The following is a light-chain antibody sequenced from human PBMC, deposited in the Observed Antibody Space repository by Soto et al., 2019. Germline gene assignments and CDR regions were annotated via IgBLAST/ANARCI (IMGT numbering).Light chain of an antibody. CDR1: SFNIGNNY. CDR2: ENN. J-gene: IGLJ1*01. V-gene: IGLV1-51*02. CDR3: GTWDSSLSAFV. Sequence: QSVLTQPPSVSAAPGQKVTISCSGSSFNIGNNYVSWYQQLPGTAPKLLIYENNKRPSGILGRFSGSKSGTSATLGITGLQTGDEADYYCGTWDSSLSAFVFGTGTKVTVL.